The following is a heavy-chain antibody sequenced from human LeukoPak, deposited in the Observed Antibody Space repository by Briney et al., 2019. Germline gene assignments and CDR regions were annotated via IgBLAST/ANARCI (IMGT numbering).Heavy chain of an antibody. CDR2: IKSKTDGGTT. D-gene: IGHD4-11*01. Sequence: GGSLRLSCAASGFTFSNAWMSWVRQAPGKGLEWVGRIKSKTDGGTTDDAAPGRGRFTISRDDSKNTLYLQMNSPKTEDTAVYYCTTESVYSTYVGWGQGTLVTVSS. CDR1: GFTFSNAW. V-gene: IGHV3-15*01. CDR3: TTESVYSTYVG. J-gene: IGHJ4*02.